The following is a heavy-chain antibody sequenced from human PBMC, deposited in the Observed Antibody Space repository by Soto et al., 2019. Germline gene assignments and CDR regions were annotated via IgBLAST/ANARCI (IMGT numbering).Heavy chain of an antibody. J-gene: IGHJ4*02. D-gene: IGHD3-3*01. CDR2: ISGSGGST. Sequence: PGGSLRLSCADSGFTFSRYAMSWVRQAPGKGLEWVSAISGSGGSTYYADSVKGRFTISRDNSKNTLYLQMNSLRAEDTAVYYCARERYDFWSGYWPYWGQGTLVTVSS. V-gene: IGHV3-23*01. CDR3: ARERYDFWSGYWPY. CDR1: GFTFSRYA.